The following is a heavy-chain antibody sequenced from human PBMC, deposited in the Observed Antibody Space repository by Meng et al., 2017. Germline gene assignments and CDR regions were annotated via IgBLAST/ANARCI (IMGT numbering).Heavy chain of an antibody. J-gene: IGHJ4*02. CDR3: ARDLGY. Sequence: QLLGVWGSLYLHGGSSRVSFAASGFSVSSNYMSWGRQAPGKGLEWVSVMYSGGSTYYADSSKGRFNNSRDKSKNSLYLQMNSLRAEDTAVYYCARDLGYWGQGTLVTVSS. CDR1: GFSVSSNY. D-gene: IGHD3-16*01. V-gene: IGHV3-53*01. CDR2: MYSGGST.